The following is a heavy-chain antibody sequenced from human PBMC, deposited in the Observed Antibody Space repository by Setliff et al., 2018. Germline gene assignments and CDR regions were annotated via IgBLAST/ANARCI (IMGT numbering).Heavy chain of an antibody. CDR3: ARGPVMIVATGYFDY. J-gene: IGHJ4*02. V-gene: IGHV4-59*08. D-gene: IGHD3-22*01. CDR1: GGSISSHY. Sequence: PSETLSLTCSVSGGSISSHYWSWVRQPPGKGLEWIGYIYDSGSTNYNPSLKSRVTISVDTSKNQFSLKLSSVTAADTAVYYCARGPVMIVATGYFDYWGQGTLVTVSS. CDR2: IYDSGST.